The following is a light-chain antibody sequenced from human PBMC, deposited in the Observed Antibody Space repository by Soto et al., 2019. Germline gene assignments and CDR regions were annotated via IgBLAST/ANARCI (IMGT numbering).Light chain of an antibody. V-gene: IGLV2-14*03. J-gene: IGLJ2*01. CDR3: TSYTSDSSVI. CDR2: DVT. Sequence: QSALTQPASVSGSPGQSVTISCTGTSSDIGGYRYVSWYQQRPGKAPKLMIHDVTNRPSGVSDRFSGSKSGNTASLTISGLQAEDEADDYCTSYTSDSSVIFGGGTKLTVL. CDR1: SSDIGGYRY.